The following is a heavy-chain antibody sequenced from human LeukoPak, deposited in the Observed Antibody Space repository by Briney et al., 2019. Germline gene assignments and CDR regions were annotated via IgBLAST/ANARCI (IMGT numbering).Heavy chain of an antibody. J-gene: IGHJ1*01. CDR3: ARGTAGPDFQH. CDR1: GGSISSYY. D-gene: IGHD6-13*01. V-gene: IGHV4-59*01. CDR2: IYYSGST. Sequence: SETLSLTCTVFGGSISSYYWSWIRQPPGKGLEWIGYIYYSGSTNYNPSLKSRVTISVDTSKNQFSLKLSSVTAADTAVYYCARGTAGPDFQHWGQGTLVTVSS.